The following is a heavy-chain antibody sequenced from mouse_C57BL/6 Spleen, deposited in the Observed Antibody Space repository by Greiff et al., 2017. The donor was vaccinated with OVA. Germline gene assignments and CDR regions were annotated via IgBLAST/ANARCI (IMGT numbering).Heavy chain of an antibody. Sequence: LQQPGAELVKPGASVKLSCKASGYTFTSYWMQWVKQRPGQGLEWIGEIDPSDSYTNYNQKFKGKATLTVDTSSSTAYMQLSSLTSEDSAVYYCAKDYYGSSYRYFDVWGTGTTVTVSS. CDR1: GYTFTSYW. CDR2: IDPSDSYT. J-gene: IGHJ1*03. D-gene: IGHD1-1*01. V-gene: IGHV1-50*01. CDR3: AKDYYGSSYRYFDV.